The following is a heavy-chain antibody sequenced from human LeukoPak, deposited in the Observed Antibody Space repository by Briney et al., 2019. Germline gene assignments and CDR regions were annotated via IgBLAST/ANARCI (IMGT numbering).Heavy chain of an antibody. CDR2: IYYSGST. V-gene: IGHV4-39*07. D-gene: IGHD3-3*01. Sequence: PSETLSLTCTVSGGSISSSSYYWGWIRQPPGKGLEWIGSIYYSGSTYYNPSLKSRVTISVDTSKNQFSLKLSSVTAADTAVYYCARVRFTNDFWSGLQAFDIWGQGTMVTVSS. CDR1: GGSISSSSYY. CDR3: ARVRFTNDFWSGLQAFDI. J-gene: IGHJ3*02.